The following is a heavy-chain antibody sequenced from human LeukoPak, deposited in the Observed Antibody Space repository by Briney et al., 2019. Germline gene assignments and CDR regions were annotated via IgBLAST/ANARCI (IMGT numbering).Heavy chain of an antibody. D-gene: IGHD3-10*01. CDR3: ASGAGYGSGSYDP. J-gene: IGHJ5*02. CDR1: GGTFSSYA. Sequence: SVKVSCKASGGTFSSYAISWVRQAPGQGLEWMGGIIPIFGTANYAQKFQGRVTITTDESTSTAYMELSSLRSDDTAVYYCASGAGYGSGSYDPWGQGTLVTVSS. V-gene: IGHV1-69*05. CDR2: IIPIFGTA.